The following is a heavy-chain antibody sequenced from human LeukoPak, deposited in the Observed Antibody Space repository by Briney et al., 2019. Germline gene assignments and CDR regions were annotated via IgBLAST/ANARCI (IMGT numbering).Heavy chain of an antibody. CDR2: ISYDGGNK. D-gene: IGHD6-13*01. CDR1: GFTFSTYA. J-gene: IGHJ4*02. Sequence: PGRSLRLSCAVSGFTFSTYAMHWVRQVPVKGLEWVAVISYDGGNKYYADSVKGRFTISRDNSKNTLYLQMNSLRAEDTAVYYRAREPRSSSSLDYWGQGTLVTVSS. CDR3: AREPRSSSSLDY. V-gene: IGHV3-30-3*01.